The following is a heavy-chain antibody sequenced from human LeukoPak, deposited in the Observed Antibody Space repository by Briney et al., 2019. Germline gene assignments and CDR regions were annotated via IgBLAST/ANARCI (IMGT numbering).Heavy chain of an antibody. CDR2: INHSGST. CDR1: GGSFSGYY. V-gene: IGHV4-34*01. CDR3: ARDLPRVVVPAAENPDAFDI. D-gene: IGHD2-2*01. J-gene: IGHJ3*02. Sequence: PSETLSLTCAVYGGSFSGYYWSWIRQPPGKGLEWIGEINHSGSTNYNPSLKSRVTISVDTSKNQFSLKLSSVTAADTAVYYCARDLPRVVVPAAENPDAFDIWGQGTMVTVSS.